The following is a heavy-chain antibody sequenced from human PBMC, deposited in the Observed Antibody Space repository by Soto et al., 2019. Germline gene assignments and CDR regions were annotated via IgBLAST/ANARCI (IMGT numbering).Heavy chain of an antibody. CDR1: GGSFSGYY. Sequence: QVQLQQWGAGLLKPSETLSLTCAVYGGSFSGYYWSWIRQPPGKGLEWIGEINHSGSTNYNPSLKRRVTISVDTSKNQFSLKLSSVTAADTAVYYCARAPRHSSSWYWYWGQGTLVTVSS. V-gene: IGHV4-34*01. CDR3: ARAPRHSSSWYWY. J-gene: IGHJ4*02. D-gene: IGHD6-13*01. CDR2: INHSGST.